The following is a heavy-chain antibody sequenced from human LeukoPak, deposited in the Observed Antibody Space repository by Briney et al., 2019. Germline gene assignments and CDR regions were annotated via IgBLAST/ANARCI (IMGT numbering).Heavy chain of an antibody. J-gene: IGHJ4*02. Sequence: GGSLRLSCAASGFTFTNYWMHWVRQAPGMGLVWVSRLPPDELGIIYADSVKGRFTVSRHNAKNTVYLQMNNLRVDDTAMYYCVGTIASRGSEYWGQGALVTVSS. D-gene: IGHD6-6*01. CDR1: GFTFTNYW. CDR2: LPPDELGI. CDR3: VGTIASRGSEY. V-gene: IGHV3-74*01.